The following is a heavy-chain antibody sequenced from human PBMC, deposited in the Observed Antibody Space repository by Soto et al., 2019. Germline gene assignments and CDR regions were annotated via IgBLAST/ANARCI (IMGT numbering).Heavy chain of an antibody. V-gene: IGHV4-59*01. CDR1: GGSISSYY. CDR3: ARVFRRGYSYGYHAFDI. Sequence: SETLSLTCTVSGGSISSYYWSWIRQPPGKGLEWIGYIYYSGSTNYNPSLKSRVTISVDTSKNQFSLKLSSVTAADTAVYYCARVFRRGYSYGYHAFDIWGQGTMVTVSS. J-gene: IGHJ3*02. CDR2: IYYSGST. D-gene: IGHD5-18*01.